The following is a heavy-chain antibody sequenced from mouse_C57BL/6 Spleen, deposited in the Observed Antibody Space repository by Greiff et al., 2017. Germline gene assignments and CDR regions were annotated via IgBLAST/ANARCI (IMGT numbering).Heavy chain of an antibody. CDR3: AKGGLAY. CDR2: IWGDGRT. J-gene: IGHJ3*01. V-gene: IGHV2-3*01. CDR1: GFSLTSSG. Sequence: VKLMESGPGLVAPSPCLSITCTVSGFSLTSSGVSWVRQPPGKGLEWLGVIWGDGRTNYHSALITSLSISKDNAKGQIFLKLNSLETYDTATYYCAKGGLAYWGQGTLVTVSA.